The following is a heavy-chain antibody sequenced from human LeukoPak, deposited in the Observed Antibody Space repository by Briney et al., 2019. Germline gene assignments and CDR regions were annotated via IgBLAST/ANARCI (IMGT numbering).Heavy chain of an antibody. Sequence: SGGSLRLSCAASGFTLSSYAMHWVRQAPGKGLEWVAVISYDGSNKYYADSVKGRFTISRDNSKNTLYLQMNSLRAEDTAVYYCARDPRGLGYCSSTSCYLGLGWFDPWGQGTLVTVSS. CDR1: GFTLSSYA. CDR3: ARDPRGLGYCSSTSCYLGLGWFDP. J-gene: IGHJ5*02. D-gene: IGHD2-2*01. V-gene: IGHV3-30-3*01. CDR2: ISYDGSNK.